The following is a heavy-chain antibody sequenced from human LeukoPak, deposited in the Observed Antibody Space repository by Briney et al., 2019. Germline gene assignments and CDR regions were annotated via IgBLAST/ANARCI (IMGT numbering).Heavy chain of an antibody. Sequence: GGSLRLSCAASGFTFSSYGMHWVRQAPGKGLEWVAVIWYDGSNKYYADSVKGRFTISRDNSKNTLYLQMNSLRAEDTAVYYCARRGRVAGFTSPFAPWGQGTLVTVSS. D-gene: IGHD6-19*01. CDR3: ARRGRVAGFTSPFAP. J-gene: IGHJ5*02. CDR2: IWYDGSNK. V-gene: IGHV3-33*01. CDR1: GFTFSSYG.